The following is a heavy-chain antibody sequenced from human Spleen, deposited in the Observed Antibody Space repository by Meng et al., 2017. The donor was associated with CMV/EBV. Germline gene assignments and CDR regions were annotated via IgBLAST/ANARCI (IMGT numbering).Heavy chain of an antibody. CDR1: GYNFTGYY. D-gene: IGHD2-15*01. J-gene: IGHJ6*02. Sequence: ASVKVSCKASGYNFTGYYMHWVRQAPGQGLEWMGWINPNSGGTNYAQKFQGRVTMTGDTSITTAYIELSRLRSDDMAVYYCARVKRYCTGGTCSSTGYYGMDVWGQGTTVTVSS. CDR2: INPNSGGT. V-gene: IGHV1-2*02. CDR3: ARVKRYCTGGTCSSTGYYGMDV.